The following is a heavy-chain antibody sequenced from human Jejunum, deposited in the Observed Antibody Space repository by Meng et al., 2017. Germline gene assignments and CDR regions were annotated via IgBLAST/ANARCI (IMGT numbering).Heavy chain of an antibody. D-gene: IGHD2-21*02. Sequence: QGQLRHGGAGLWKPSGPRALTCVVFGGSFSGSYWGWIRQPPGGGAGVDWGNNHSGSTRYKPSLKSRVITSLDTSKNRFSLNLRSLTAADTATYYCASRPAAFRTYYFDYWGQGTLVTVSS. CDR2: NHSGST. V-gene: IGHV4-34*01. J-gene: IGHJ4*02. CDR3: ASRPAAFRTYYFDY. CDR1: GGSFSGSY.